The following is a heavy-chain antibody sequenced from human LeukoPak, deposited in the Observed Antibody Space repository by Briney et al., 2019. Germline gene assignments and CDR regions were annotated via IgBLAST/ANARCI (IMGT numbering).Heavy chain of an antibody. J-gene: IGHJ4*02. Sequence: GGSLRLSCAASGFTFSGSAMHWVRQASGRGLEWLGRIRSKADSYTTAYAASVKGKFIGSRDDSKNTAYLQMNSLKTEDTAVYYCRAAADLNDYWGQGTLVTVSS. CDR2: IRSKADSYTT. CDR3: RAAADLNDY. V-gene: IGHV3-73*01. CDR1: GFTFSGSA. D-gene: IGHD6-13*01.